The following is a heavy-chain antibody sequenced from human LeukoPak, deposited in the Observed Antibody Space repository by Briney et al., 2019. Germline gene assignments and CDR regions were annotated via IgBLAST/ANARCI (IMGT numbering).Heavy chain of an antibody. V-gene: IGHV4-30-4*01. CDR3: ARDDYYGSGSSGIYYYYGMDV. CDR1: GGSISSGDYY. J-gene: IGHJ6*04. CDR2: IYYSGST. Sequence: SQTLSLTCTVSGGSISSGDYYWSWIRQPPGKGLEWIGYIYYSGSTYYNPSLKSRVTISVDTSKNQSSLKLSSVTAADTAVYYCARDDYYGSGSSGIYYYYGMDVWGKGTTVTVSS. D-gene: IGHD3-10*01.